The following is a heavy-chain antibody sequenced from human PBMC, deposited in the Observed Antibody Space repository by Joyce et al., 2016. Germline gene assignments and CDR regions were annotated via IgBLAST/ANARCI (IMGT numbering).Heavy chain of an antibody. Sequence: QVQLLQSETEVKKPGASVKLSCKTSGYTFINYSLHWVRQAPGQSLECMGWLNPGNGNTKYTQKSQGGVAISADTSAAAFYVELSGLTSEDTAIYFCAREGDLALVPTTPQGSPLNFWGQRTFLIVSS. D-gene: IGHD4/OR15-4a*01. V-gene: IGHV1-3*01. CDR2: LNPGNGNT. J-gene: IGHJ4*02. CDR3: AREGDLALVPTTPQGSPLNF. CDR1: GYTFINYS.